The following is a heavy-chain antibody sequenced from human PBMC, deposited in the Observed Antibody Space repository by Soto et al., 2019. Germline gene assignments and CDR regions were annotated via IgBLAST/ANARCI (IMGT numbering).Heavy chain of an antibody. CDR1: GGTFSSYT. J-gene: IGHJ3*02. D-gene: IGHD5-12*01. CDR2: IIPILGIA. Sequence: QVQLVQSGAEVKKPGSSVKVSCKASGGTFSSYTISWVRQAPGQGLEWMGRIIPILGIANYAQKFQGRVTITADKSTSTAYMELSSLRSEDTAVYYCARDPGYSGYDYASSGPYGGIWGQGTMVTVSS. V-gene: IGHV1-69*08. CDR3: ARDPGYSGYDYASSGPYGGI.